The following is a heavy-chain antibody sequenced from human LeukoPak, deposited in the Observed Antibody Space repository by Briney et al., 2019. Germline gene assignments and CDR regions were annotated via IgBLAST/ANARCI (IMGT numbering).Heavy chain of an antibody. D-gene: IGHD3-10*01. Sequence: SETLSLTCTVSGYSISSGYYWGWIRQPPGKGLEWIGSIYHSGSTYYNPSLKSRVTISVDTSKNQFSLKLSSVTAADTAVYYCASKRRLGELSDWGQGTLVTVSS. J-gene: IGHJ4*02. CDR1: GYSISSGYY. V-gene: IGHV4-38-2*02. CDR3: ASKRRLGELSD. CDR2: IYHSGST.